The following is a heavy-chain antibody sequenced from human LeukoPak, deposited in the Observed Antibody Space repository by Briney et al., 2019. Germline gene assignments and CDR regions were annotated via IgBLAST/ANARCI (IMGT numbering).Heavy chain of an antibody. V-gene: IGHV3-74*01. D-gene: IGHD3-16*01. CDR1: GFTFSTYL. CDR3: ARGRTTFSAFDP. J-gene: IGHJ5*02. Sequence: PGGSLRLSCTVSGFTFSTYLMHWVRQAPGKGLVWVSRINSDGSSTDYADSVKGRFTISRDNAKHTLYLQMNSLRAEDTALYYCARGRTTFSAFDPWGQGTLVTVSS. CDR2: INSDGSST.